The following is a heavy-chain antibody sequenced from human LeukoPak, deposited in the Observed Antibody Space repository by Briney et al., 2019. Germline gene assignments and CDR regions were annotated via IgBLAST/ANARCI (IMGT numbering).Heavy chain of an antibody. D-gene: IGHD6-19*01. CDR1: GFTFSSYA. V-gene: IGHV3-23*01. Sequence: GGSLRLPCAASGFTFSSYAMSWVRQAPGKGLEWVSAISGSGGSTYSADSVKGRFTISRDNSKNTLYLQMNSLTAEDTAVYYCAKDLYSSGWYYFDYWGQGTLVTVSS. CDR2: ISGSGGST. J-gene: IGHJ4*02. CDR3: AKDLYSSGWYYFDY.